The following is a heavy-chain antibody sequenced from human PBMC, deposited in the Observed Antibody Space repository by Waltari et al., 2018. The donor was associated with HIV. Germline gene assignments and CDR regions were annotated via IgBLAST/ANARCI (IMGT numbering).Heavy chain of an antibody. D-gene: IGHD3-3*01. CDR3: ARGERGVIRFLEWPPFDY. V-gene: IGHV1-2*02. CDR2: INANSGGT. J-gene: IGHJ4*02. Sequence: QVQLVQSGAEVKKPGASVKVSCKASGYTFTGYYMHWVRQAPGQGLEWMGWINANSGGTNYAQKFQGRVNMTRDTPISTAYMELSRLRSDDTAVYYCARGERGVIRFLEWPPFDYWGQGTLVTVSS. CDR1: GYTFTGYY.